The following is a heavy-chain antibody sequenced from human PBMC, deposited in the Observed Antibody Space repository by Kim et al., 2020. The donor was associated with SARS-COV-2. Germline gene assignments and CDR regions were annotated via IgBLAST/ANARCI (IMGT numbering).Heavy chain of an antibody. D-gene: IGHD2-15*01. CDR3: ARVRWVVAVRGGMDV. J-gene: IGHJ6*02. Sequence: PSHKSRVTVSVDTARNQFSLKLSSVTAADTAVYYCARVRWVVAVRGGMDVWGQGTTVTVSS. V-gene: IGHV4-34*01.